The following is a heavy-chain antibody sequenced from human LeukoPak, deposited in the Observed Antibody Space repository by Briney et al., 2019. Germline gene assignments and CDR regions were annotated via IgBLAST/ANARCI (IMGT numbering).Heavy chain of an antibody. J-gene: IGHJ3*02. CDR1: GXTFSDYS. D-gene: IGHD3-10*01. CDR3: AREGYYGAFDI. Sequence: PGGSLRLSCAASGXTFSDYSVNWVRQAPGKGLEWVSYIGANSAIYYADSVKGRFTISRDNAKNSLSLQMNSLRGDDTAVYYCAREGYYGAFDIWGQGTVVTVSS. CDR2: IGANSAI. V-gene: IGHV3-48*01.